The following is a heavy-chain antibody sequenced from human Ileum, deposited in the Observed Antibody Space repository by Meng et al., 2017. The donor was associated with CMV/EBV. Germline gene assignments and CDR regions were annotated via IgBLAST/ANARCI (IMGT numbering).Heavy chain of an antibody. J-gene: IGHJ4*02. CDR1: GDSISGFY. D-gene: IGHD5-18*01. V-gene: IGHV4-4*07. CDR3: AREKVQFWSFEY. CDR2: IYISGIS. Sequence: QVQLQESGPGLVKPSETLSLTRTVSGDSISGFYWSWIRQPAGKGLEWIGRIYISGISNYNPSLKSRVTISEDTSKNQFSLKLSSVTAADTAVYYCAREKVQFWSFEYWGQGSLVTVSS.